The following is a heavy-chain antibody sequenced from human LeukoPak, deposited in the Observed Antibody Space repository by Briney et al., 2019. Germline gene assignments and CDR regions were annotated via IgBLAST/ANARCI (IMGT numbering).Heavy chain of an antibody. CDR1: GFTFSSYA. J-gene: IGHJ4*02. V-gene: IGHV3-30*04. Sequence: PGGSLRLSCAASGFTFSSYAMHWVRQAPGKGLEWVAVISYDGSNKYYADSVKGRFTISRDNSKNTLYLQMNSLRAEDTAVYYCARGAVAGWDYWGQGTLVTVSS. CDR3: ARGAVAGWDY. CDR2: ISYDGSNK. D-gene: IGHD6-19*01.